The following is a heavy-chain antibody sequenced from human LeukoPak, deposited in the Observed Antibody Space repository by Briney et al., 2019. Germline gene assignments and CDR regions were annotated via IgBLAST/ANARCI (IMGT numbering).Heavy chain of an antibody. J-gene: IGHJ4*02. CDR3: ARGYAYCGGDCYYYFDF. V-gene: IGHV1-8*01. CDR2: MNPNSGNT. CDR1: GYTFTSYD. Sequence: ASVKVSCKASGYTFTSYDINWVRQATGQGLEWMGWMNPNSGNTGYAQKFQGRVTMTRNTSISTAYMELSSLRSEDTAVYYCARGYAYCGGDCYYYFDFWGQGTLVTVSS. D-gene: IGHD2-21*02.